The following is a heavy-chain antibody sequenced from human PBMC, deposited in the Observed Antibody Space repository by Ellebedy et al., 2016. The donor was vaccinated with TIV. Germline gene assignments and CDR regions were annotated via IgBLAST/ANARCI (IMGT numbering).Heavy chain of an antibody. V-gene: IGHV3-23*01. CDR1: GFTFSSYA. CDR3: AKVELSKWLVPYFDY. CDR2: ISGSGGST. D-gene: IGHD6-19*01. J-gene: IGHJ4*02. Sequence: GGSLRLXCAASGFTFSSYAMSWVRQAPGKGLEWVSAISGSGGSTYYADSVKGRFTISRDNSKNTLYLQMNSLRAEDTAVYYCAKVELSKWLVPYFDYWGQGTLVTVSS.